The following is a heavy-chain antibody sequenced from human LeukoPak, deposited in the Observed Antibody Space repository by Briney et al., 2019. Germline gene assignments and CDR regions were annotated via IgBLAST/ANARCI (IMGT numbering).Heavy chain of an antibody. CDR1: GFTFDDYA. CDR2: ISWNSGSI. V-gene: IGHV3-9*01. J-gene: IGHJ5*02. D-gene: IGHD6-19*01. Sequence: GRSLRLSCAASGFTFDDYAMHWVRQAPGKGLEGVSDISWNSGSIGYADSVKGRFTISRDNAKNSLYLQMNSLRAEDTALYYCAKDQSIAVAGPYNWFDPWGQGTLVTVSS. CDR3: AKDQSIAVAGPYNWFDP.